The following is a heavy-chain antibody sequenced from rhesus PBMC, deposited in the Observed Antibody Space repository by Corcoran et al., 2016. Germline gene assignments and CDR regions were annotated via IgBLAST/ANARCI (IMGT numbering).Heavy chain of an antibody. V-gene: IGHV4-169*02. CDR1: GGSISSSY. CDR2: FSGSVSTP. J-gene: IGHJ4*01. CDR3: ASGRAAATVY. D-gene: IGHD6-43*01. Sequence: QLQLQESGPGLVKPSETLSLTCAGSGGSISSSYWRWIRQAPGKGREGIGYFSGSVSTPHYNPSLQSRSPLSVDTSKDLLSLKLSSVTAADTAVYYCASGRAAATVYWGQGVLVTVSS.